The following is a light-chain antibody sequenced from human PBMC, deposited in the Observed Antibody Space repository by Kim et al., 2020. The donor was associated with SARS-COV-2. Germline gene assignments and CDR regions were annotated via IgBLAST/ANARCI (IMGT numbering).Light chain of an antibody. V-gene: IGKV3D-7*01. J-gene: IGKJ2*01. CDR1: PSVSSSY. CDR2: GAS. CDR3: QQAYNLLGI. Sequence: PGERVTLSCRASPSVSSSYLTWYQQKPGQAPRLLIYGASTRATGIPARFSGSGSGTDSTLTTSSLQPDDVAVYYCQQAYNLLGIFGQGTTLE.